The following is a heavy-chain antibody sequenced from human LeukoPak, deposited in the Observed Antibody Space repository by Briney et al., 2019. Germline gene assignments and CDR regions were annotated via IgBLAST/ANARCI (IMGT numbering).Heavy chain of an antibody. D-gene: IGHD1-14*01. J-gene: IGHJ6*02. CDR1: GYTFTSYD. CDR2: MNPNSGNT. Sequence: GASVKVSCKASGYTFTSYDINWVRQAAGQGLEWMGWMNPNSGNTGYAQKLQGRVTMTSNTSISTAYMELSSLRSEDTAVYYCARVLTGLMDVWGQGTTVTVSS. CDR3: ARVLTGLMDV. V-gene: IGHV1-8*01.